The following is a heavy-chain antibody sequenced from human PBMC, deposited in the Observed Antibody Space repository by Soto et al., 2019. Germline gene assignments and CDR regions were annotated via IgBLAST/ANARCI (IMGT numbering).Heavy chain of an antibody. J-gene: IGHJ6*02. CDR3: ARGTTVTTSRNYYYYYGMDV. CDR1: GFTFSSYW. D-gene: IGHD4-17*01. CDR2: INSDGSST. V-gene: IGHV3-74*01. Sequence: EVQLVESGGGLVQPGGSLRLSCAASGFTFSSYWMHWVRQAPGKGRVWVSRINSDGSSTSYADSVKGRFTISRDNAKNTLYLQMNSLRAEDTAVYYCARGTTVTTSRNYYYYYGMDVWGQGTTVTVSS.